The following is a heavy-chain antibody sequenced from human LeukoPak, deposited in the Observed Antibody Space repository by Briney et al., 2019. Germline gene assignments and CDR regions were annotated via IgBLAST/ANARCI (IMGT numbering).Heavy chain of an antibody. V-gene: IGHV3-9*03. Sequence: GGSLRLSCVASGFTFNDYAMHWVRQAPGKGLEWVSGISWNSGTIVYADSVKGRFTISRDNAKNSLYLQTNSLRAEDMAFYYCAKDYYYDSSGYTYFDYWGQGALVTVSS. CDR1: GFTFNDYA. J-gene: IGHJ4*02. CDR2: ISWNSGTI. D-gene: IGHD3-22*01. CDR3: AKDYYYDSSGYTYFDY.